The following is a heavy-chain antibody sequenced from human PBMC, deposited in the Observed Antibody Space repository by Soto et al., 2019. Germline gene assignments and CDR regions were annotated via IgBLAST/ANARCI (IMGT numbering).Heavy chain of an antibody. J-gene: IGHJ5*02. D-gene: IGHD1-26*01. Sequence: ASLKVSCKASGYTVTNYAIHWVRQAPGQRLEWMGWINGGNGNTYYSEHFQGRVTFTRDKSEGTVYLQLSSLTSEDTAVYYCARDDSGFSGSHYIDYFNYWGQGALVTVSSGKKTWASVKVSCKASGYTFTSYGINWLDPWGQGTLVTVSS. CDR1: GYTVTNYA. V-gene: IGHV1-3*01. CDR3: ARDDSGFSGSHYIDYFNYWGQGALVTVSSGKKTWASVKVSCKASGYTFTSYGINWLDP. CDR2: INGGNGNT.